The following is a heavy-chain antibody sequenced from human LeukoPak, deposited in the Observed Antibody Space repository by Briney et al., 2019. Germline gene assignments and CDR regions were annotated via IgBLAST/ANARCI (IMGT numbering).Heavy chain of an antibody. CDR2: IYYSGST. J-gene: IGHJ4*02. D-gene: IGHD6-19*01. CDR1: GGSISSSSYY. Sequence: SETLSLTCTVSGGSISSSSYYWGWIRQPPGKGLEWIGSIYYSGSTYYNPSLKSRVTISVDPSKNQFSLKLSSVTAADTAVYYCAREPIAVAGTPFDYWGQGTLVTVSS. CDR3: AREPIAVAGTPFDY. V-gene: IGHV4-39*02.